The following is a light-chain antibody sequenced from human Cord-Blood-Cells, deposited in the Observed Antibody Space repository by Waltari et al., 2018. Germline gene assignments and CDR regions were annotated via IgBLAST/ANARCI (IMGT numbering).Light chain of an antibody. J-gene: IGKJ2*01. CDR3: QQYNNWPYT. Sequence: EIVMTQSPATLSVSPGDRATLSCRASQSVSSNLDWYQQKPGQAPRLLIYGASTRATGIPARFSGSGSGTEFTLTISSLQSEDFAVYYCQQYNNWPYTFGQGTKLEIK. CDR1: QSVSSN. V-gene: IGKV3-15*01. CDR2: GAS.